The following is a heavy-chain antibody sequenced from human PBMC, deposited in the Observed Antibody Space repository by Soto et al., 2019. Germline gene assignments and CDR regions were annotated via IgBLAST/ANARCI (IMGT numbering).Heavy chain of an antibody. V-gene: IGHV1-8*01. J-gene: IGHJ4*02. CDR2: MNPNSGNT. CDR1: GYTFTSYD. CDR3: ACGSSGWTRYAFFDY. D-gene: IGHD6-19*01. Sequence: GASVKVSCKASGYTFTSYDINWVRQATGQGLEWMGWMNPNSGNTGYAQKFQGRVTMTRNTSISTAYMELSSLRSEDTAVYYCACGSSGWTRYAFFDYWGQGTLVTVSS.